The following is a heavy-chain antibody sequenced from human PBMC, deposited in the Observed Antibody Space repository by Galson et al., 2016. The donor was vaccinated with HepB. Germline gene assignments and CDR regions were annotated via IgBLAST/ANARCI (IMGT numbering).Heavy chain of an antibody. Sequence: SLRLSCAGSGFTFSSHPMTWVRQAPGKGLVWVSRINNDGSNTTYADSVKGRFTTSRDNAKNTLYLQMNSLRAEDTAVYYCARPGYCSGSSCYVPFDIWGQGTMATVSS. V-gene: IGHV3-74*03. D-gene: IGHD2-15*01. J-gene: IGHJ3*02. CDR3: ARPGYCSGSSCYVPFDI. CDR1: GFTFSSHP. CDR2: INNDGSNT.